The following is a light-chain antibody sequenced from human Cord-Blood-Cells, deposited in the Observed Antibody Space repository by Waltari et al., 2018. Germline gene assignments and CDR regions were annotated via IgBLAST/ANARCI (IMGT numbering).Light chain of an antibody. V-gene: IGKV1-39*01. CDR2: AAS. CDR3: QQSYSTLYT. Sequence: DIQMTQSPSSLSASVGDRVTITCRASQSISSYLNWYQQKPGKAPKLLIYAASSLQSGVPSRFSGCGSGTDFTLTISSLQPEDFATYYCQQSYSTLYTFGRGTKLEIK. CDR1: QSISSY. J-gene: IGKJ2*01.